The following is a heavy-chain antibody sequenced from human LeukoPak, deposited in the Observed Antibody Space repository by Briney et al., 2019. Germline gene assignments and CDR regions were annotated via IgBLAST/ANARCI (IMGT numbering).Heavy chain of an antibody. CDR1: GGSISSYY. V-gene: IGHV4-59*01. CDR3: AGALVVVSDAFDI. Sequence: KPSETLSLTCTVSGGSISSYYWSWIRQPPGKGLEWIGYIYYSGSTNYDPSLKSRVTISVDTSKNQFSLKLSSVTAADTAVYYCAGALVVVSDAFDIWGQGTMVTVSP. CDR2: IYYSGST. J-gene: IGHJ3*02. D-gene: IGHD3-22*01.